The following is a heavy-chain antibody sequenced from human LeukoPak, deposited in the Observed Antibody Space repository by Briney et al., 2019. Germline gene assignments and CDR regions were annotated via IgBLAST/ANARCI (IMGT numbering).Heavy chain of an antibody. J-gene: IGHJ4*02. CDR2: IYYSGST. CDR3: ARGFDSKSTYFDY. D-gene: IGHD5-12*01. Sequence: PSETLSLTCTVSGGSISSYYWNWLRQPPGKGLEWIGYIYYSGSTKYNPSLKSRVTMSLDTSKKQFSLRLTSVTAADTAVYYCARGFDSKSTYFDYWGLGTLVTVSS. CDR1: GGSISSYY. V-gene: IGHV4-59*01.